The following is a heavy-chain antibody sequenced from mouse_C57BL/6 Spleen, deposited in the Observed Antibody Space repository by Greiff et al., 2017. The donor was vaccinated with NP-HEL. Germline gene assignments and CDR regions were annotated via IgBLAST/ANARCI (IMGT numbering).Heavy chain of an antibody. CDR2: ISSGSSTI. CDR1: GFTFSDYG. CDR3: AREDVYPPWVAY. V-gene: IGHV5-17*01. D-gene: IGHD2-1*01. J-gene: IGHJ3*01. Sequence: EVQRVESGGGLVKPGGSLKLSCAASGFTFSDYGMHWVRQAPEQGLEWVAYISSGSSTIYYADTVKGRFTFYRDNAKNTLFLQMTSLRSEDTAIYDCAREDVYPPWVAYWGQGTLVTVSA.